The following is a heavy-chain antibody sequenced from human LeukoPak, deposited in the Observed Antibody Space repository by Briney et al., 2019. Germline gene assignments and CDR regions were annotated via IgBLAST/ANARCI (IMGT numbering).Heavy chain of an antibody. CDR1: GYTFTAYY. CDR3: ARDDRYPFDY. J-gene: IGHJ4*02. D-gene: IGHD2-21*02. V-gene: IGHV1-2*02. CDR2: IKAKSGGT. Sequence: ASVKVSCKASGYTFTAYYMHWVRQAPGQGLEWMGWIKAKSGGTNYAQKFQGRVTMTRDTSISTAYMELSSLRSDDTAVYFCARDDRYPFDYWGQGTLVTVSS.